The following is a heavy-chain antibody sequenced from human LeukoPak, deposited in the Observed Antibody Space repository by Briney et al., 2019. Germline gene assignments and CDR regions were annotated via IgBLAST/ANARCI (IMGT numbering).Heavy chain of an antibody. J-gene: IGHJ5*02. D-gene: IGHD6-6*01. V-gene: IGHV4-31*02. CDR2: IYYSGST. CDR1: RGEYR. Sequence: RGEYRSSWIRQHPKKSLEWIGYIYYSGSTYYNPSLKSRVTISVDTSKNQFSLKLSSVTAADTAVYYCARGSRLWFDPWGQGTLVTVSS. CDR3: ARGSRLWFDP.